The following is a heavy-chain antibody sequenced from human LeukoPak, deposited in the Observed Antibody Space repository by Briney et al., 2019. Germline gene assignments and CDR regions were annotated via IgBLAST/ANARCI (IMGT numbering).Heavy chain of an antibody. Sequence: GGSLRLSCVASGFTFSNHWMSWVRQAPGRGVEWVANIQKDGSEKHYVASVEGRFTISRDNAENSLCLQLNSLRADDTAVYYCVRLWDNSGFFGYWGQGALVTVSS. CDR2: IQKDGSEK. CDR1: GFTFSNHW. V-gene: IGHV3-7*01. CDR3: VRLWDNSGFFGY. D-gene: IGHD3-22*01. J-gene: IGHJ4*02.